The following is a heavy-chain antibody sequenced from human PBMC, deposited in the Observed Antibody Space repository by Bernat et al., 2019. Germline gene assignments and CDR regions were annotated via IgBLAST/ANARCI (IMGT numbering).Heavy chain of an antibody. CDR2: IRYDGSNK. Sequence: QVQLVESAGGVVQPGGSLRLSCAASGFTFSSYGMHWVRQAPGKGLEWVAFIRYDGSNKYYADSVKGQFTISRDNSKNTLYLQMNSLRAEDTAVYYCAKRQAGAGTYYFDYWGQGTLVTVSS. CDR1: GFTFSSYG. D-gene: IGHD6-19*01. V-gene: IGHV3-30*02. CDR3: AKRQAGAGTYYFDY. J-gene: IGHJ4*02.